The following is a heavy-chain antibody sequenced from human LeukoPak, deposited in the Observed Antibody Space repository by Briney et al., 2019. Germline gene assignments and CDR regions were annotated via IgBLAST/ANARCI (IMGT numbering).Heavy chain of an antibody. V-gene: IGHV1-8*01. CDR2: MNPNSGNT. Sequence: ASVKVSCKASGYTFTSYDINWVRQATGQGLEWMGWMNPNSGNTGYAQKFQGRVTMTRNTSISTAYMELSSLRSEDTAVYYCARTRGSGNYYYYYYMDVWGKGTTVTISS. D-gene: IGHD3-16*01. CDR3: ARTRGSGNYYYYYYMDV. CDR1: GYTFTSYD. J-gene: IGHJ6*03.